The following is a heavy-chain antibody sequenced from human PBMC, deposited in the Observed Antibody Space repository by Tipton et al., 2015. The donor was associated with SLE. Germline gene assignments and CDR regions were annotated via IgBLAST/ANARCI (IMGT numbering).Heavy chain of an antibody. CDR2: FYHSGST. D-gene: IGHD4-23*01. CDR1: GHSISSGYY. J-gene: IGHJ6*02. Sequence: TLSLTCNVSGHSISSGYYWGWIRQFPGKGLEWIGSFYHSGSTYYNPSLKSRVTISVDTSKNQFSLKLSSVTAADTAVYYCARTPGGNWFYYYGMDVWGQGTTVTVSS. CDR3: ARTPGGNWFYYYGMDV. V-gene: IGHV4-38-2*02.